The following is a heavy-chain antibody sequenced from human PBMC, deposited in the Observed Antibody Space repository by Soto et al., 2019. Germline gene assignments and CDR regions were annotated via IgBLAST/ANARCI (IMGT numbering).Heavy chain of an antibody. CDR2: IYYSGST. CDR1: GGSISSSSYY. J-gene: IGHJ4*02. D-gene: IGHD3-22*01. Sequence: PSETLSLTCTVSGGSISSSSYYWGWIRQPPGKGLEWIGSIYYSGSTYYNPSLKSRVTISVDTSKNQFSLKLSSVTAADTAVYYCASGVQQGIVVAKKPKYYFDYWGQGTLVTVSS. CDR3: ASGVQQGIVVAKKPKYYFDY. V-gene: IGHV4-39*01.